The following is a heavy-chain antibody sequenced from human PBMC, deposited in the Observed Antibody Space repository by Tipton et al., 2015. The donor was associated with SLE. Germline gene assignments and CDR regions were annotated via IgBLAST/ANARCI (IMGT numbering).Heavy chain of an antibody. Sequence: QLVQSGAEVKKPGASVKVSCKASGYTFTSYYMHWVRQAPGQGLEWMGIINPSGGSTSYAQKFQGRVTMTRDTSTSTVYMELSSLRSEDTAVYYCARSPAGTAIGDYFDYWGQGTLVTVSS. CDR2: INPSGGST. CDR1: GYTFTSYY. D-gene: IGHD6-13*01. J-gene: IGHJ4*02. CDR3: ARSPAGTAIGDYFDY. V-gene: IGHV1-46*01.